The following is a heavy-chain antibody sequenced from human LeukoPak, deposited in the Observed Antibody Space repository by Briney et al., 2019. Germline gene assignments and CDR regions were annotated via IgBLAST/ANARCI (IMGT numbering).Heavy chain of an antibody. V-gene: IGHV3-9*01. Sequence: GRSLRLSCAAFGFTFDDYAMHWVRQAPGKGLEWVSGISTNSGSIGYADSVKGRFTTSGDNAKNSLYLQMNSLRAEDTALYYCAKIPDAAGSTDAFDIWGQGTMVTVSS. CDR3: AKIPDAAGSTDAFDI. D-gene: IGHD6-13*01. CDR2: ISTNSGSI. CDR1: GFTFDDYA. J-gene: IGHJ3*02.